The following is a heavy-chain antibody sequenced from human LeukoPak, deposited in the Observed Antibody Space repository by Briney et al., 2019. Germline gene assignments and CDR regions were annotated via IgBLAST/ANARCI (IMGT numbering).Heavy chain of an antibody. CDR3: ARAKAVVVTAILHY. Sequence: ASVKVSCKASGYTFTGYYMHWVRQAPGQGLEWKGWINPNSGGTNYAQKFQGRVTMTRDTSISTAYMELSRLRSDDTAVYYCARAKAVVVTAILHYWGQGTLVTVSS. J-gene: IGHJ4*02. CDR2: INPNSGGT. CDR1: GYTFTGYY. V-gene: IGHV1-2*02. D-gene: IGHD2-21*02.